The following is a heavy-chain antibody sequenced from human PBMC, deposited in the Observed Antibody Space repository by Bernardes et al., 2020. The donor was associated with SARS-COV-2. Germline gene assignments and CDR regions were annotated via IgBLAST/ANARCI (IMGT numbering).Heavy chain of an antibody. J-gene: IGHJ4*02. CDR2: INHSGST. CDR3: ARVGYDFWSGYLFDY. D-gene: IGHD3-3*01. Sequence: SETLSLTCAVYGGSFSGYYWSWIRQPPGKGLEWIGEINHSGSTNYNPSLKSRVTISVDTSKNQFSLKLSSVTAADTAVYYCARVGYDFWSGYLFDYWGQGTLVTVSS. V-gene: IGHV4-34*01. CDR1: GGSFSGYY.